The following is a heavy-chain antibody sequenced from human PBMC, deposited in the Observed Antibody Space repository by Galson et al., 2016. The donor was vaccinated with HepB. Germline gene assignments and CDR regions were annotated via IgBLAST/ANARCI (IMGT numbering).Heavy chain of an antibody. Sequence: SETLSLTCNVSGVSISSLSYYWGWIRQPPGKGLGWIGSIYYSGNSYYNPSLKSRGTISVDTSKNQFSLQLSSVTAADTAVYYCARRNYYGSGEVAFDIWGQGTMVTVSS. J-gene: IGHJ3*02. D-gene: IGHD3-10*01. CDR3: ARRNYYGSGEVAFDI. CDR2: IYYSGNS. CDR1: GVSISSLSYY. V-gene: IGHV4-39*01.